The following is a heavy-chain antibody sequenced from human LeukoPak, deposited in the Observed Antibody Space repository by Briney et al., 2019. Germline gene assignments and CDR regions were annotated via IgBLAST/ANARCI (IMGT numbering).Heavy chain of an antibody. V-gene: IGHV4-34*01. CDR3: ARAPADDYGDYGAYYYYYMDV. D-gene: IGHD4-17*01. CDR2: INHSGST. Sequence: GSLRLSCAASGFTFSDYYMSWIRQPPGKGLEWIGEINHSGSTNYNPSLKSRVTKSVDTSKNQFSLKLSSVTAADTAVYYCARAPADDYGDYGAYYYYYMDVWGKGTTVTVSS. CDR1: GFTFSDYY. J-gene: IGHJ6*03.